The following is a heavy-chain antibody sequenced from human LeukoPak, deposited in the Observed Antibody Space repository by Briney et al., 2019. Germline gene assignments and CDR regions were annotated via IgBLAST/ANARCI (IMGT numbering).Heavy chain of an antibody. D-gene: IGHD6-19*01. CDR2: IRSKANSYAT. J-gene: IGHJ3*02. V-gene: IGHV3-73*01. CDR3: TRPYSSDWFDAFDI. Sequence: GGSLRLSCAASGFTFSGSVIHWVRQASGKGLEWVGRIRSKANSYATAYAASVKGRFTISRDDSKNMAYLQMDSLKIEDTAVYYCTRPYSSDWFDAFDIWGQGTMVIVSS. CDR1: GFTFSGSV.